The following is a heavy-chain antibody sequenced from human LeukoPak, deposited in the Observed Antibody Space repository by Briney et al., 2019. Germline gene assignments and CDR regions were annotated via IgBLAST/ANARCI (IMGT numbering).Heavy chain of an antibody. CDR2: IYWNDDK. CDR3: AHTGGDIDYGSGSNFDY. Sequence: ASGPTLVKPTQTLTLTCTFSWFCLITSGVGVGWIRQPPGKALEWLALIYWNDDKRYSPSLKSRLTITKDTSKNQVVLTMTNMDPVDTATYYCAHTGGDIDYGSGSNFDYWGQGTLVTVSS. V-gene: IGHV2-5*01. CDR1: WFCLITSGVG. D-gene: IGHD3-10*01. J-gene: IGHJ4*02.